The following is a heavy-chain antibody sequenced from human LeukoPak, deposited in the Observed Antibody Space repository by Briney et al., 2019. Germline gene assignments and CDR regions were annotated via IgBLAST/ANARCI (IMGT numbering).Heavy chain of an antibody. J-gene: IGHJ4*02. D-gene: IGHD4-17*01. Sequence: GGSLRLSCAASGFAFSSSNLNWFRQAPGKGLEWVSSITSDGYIYYADSLKGRFSLSSDNAKNSLYLQMISLRAEDTAVYYCARADYGDYGVDYWGQGTLVTVSS. CDR1: GFAFSSSN. CDR2: ITSDGYI. CDR3: ARADYGDYGVDY. V-gene: IGHV3-21*01.